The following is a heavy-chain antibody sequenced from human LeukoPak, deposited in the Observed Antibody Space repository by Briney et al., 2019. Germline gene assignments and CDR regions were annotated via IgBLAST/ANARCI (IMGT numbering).Heavy chain of an antibody. Sequence: SVKASCKASGGTFSSYAISWVRQAPGQGLEWMGRIIPIFGIANYAQKFQGRVTITADKSTSTAYMELSSLRSEDTAVYYCARGDDILTGYYPACDYWGQGTLVTVSS. D-gene: IGHD3-9*01. CDR1: GGTFSSYA. J-gene: IGHJ4*02. CDR2: IIPIFGIA. V-gene: IGHV1-69*04. CDR3: ARGDDILTGYYPACDY.